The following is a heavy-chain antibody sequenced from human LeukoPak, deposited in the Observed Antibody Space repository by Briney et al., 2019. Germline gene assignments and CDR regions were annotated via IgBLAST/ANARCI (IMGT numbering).Heavy chain of an antibody. D-gene: IGHD2-2*01. Sequence: PSETLSLTCAVYGGSFSGYYWTWIRQPPGKGLEWIGYISDSGSTNYNPSLKSRVTISVDKSKNQFSLKLNSVTAADTAVYYCARRGAYHDYWGQGTLVTVSS. CDR3: ARRGAYHDY. V-gene: IGHV4-59*08. J-gene: IGHJ4*02. CDR2: ISDSGST. CDR1: GGSFSGYY.